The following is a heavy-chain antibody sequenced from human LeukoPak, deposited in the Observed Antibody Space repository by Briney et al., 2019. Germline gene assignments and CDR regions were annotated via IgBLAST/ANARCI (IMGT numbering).Heavy chain of an antibody. V-gene: IGHV1-69*13. J-gene: IGHJ6*02. CDR2: IIPIFGTA. CDR1: GGTFSSYA. D-gene: IGHD6-25*01. Sequence: SVKVSCKASGGTFSSYAISWVRQAPGQGLEWMGGIIPIFGTANYAQKFQGRVTITADESTSTAHMELSSLRSEDTAVYYCAREFQRYMDVWGQGTTVTVSS. CDR3: AREFQRYMDV.